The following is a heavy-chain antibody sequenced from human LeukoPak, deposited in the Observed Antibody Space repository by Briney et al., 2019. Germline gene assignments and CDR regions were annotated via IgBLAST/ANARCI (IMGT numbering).Heavy chain of an antibody. CDR1: GFTFSSYA. J-gene: IGHJ4*02. D-gene: IGHD1-26*01. CDR3: AKLPVYLVGARYYFDY. Sequence: PGGSLRLSCAASGFTFSSYAMSWVRQAPGKGLEWVSAISGSGGSTYYADSVKGRFTISRDNSKNTLYLQMNSLRAEDMAVYYCAKLPVYLVGARYYFDYWGQGTLVTVSS. V-gene: IGHV3-23*01. CDR2: ISGSGGST.